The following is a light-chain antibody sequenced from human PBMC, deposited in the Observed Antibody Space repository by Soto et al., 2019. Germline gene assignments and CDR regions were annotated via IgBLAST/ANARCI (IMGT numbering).Light chain of an antibody. Sequence: DIQMTQSPSTLSASVGDRVTITCRASQTVSSWLSWYQHKPGKAPQLLIYKASILESGVPSRFSGSGSGTEFPLTISSLQPDDFATYYCQQYHNFSITFGQGTRLEIK. CDR3: QQYHNFSIT. CDR1: QTVSSW. V-gene: IGKV1-5*03. CDR2: KAS. J-gene: IGKJ5*01.